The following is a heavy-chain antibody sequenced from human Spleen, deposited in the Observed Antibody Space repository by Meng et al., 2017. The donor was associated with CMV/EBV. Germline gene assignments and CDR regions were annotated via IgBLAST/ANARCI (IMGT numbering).Heavy chain of an antibody. CDR2: IYYSGST. V-gene: IGHV4-39*07. CDR1: GVSISSSSYY. D-gene: IGHD2-2*02. Sequence: SDHALSILSQALSTTCTVSGVSISSSSYYWGWIRQPPGKGLECVGSIYYSGSTYYNPSLKSRVTISVDTSKNQFSLKLSSVTAADTAVYYCARGGYCSSTSCYKWFDPWGQGTLVTVSS. CDR3: ARGGYCSSTSCYKWFDP. J-gene: IGHJ5*02.